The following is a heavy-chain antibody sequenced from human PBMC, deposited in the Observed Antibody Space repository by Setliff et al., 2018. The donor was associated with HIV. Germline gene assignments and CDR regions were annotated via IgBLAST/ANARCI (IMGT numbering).Heavy chain of an antibody. CDR3: ARDRSDILTGYYEGWFDP. Sequence: SETLSLTCTVSGDSVSSRSYYWSWIRQPPGKGLEWIGYIYYSGSTNYNPSLKSRVTISVDTSKNQFSLNLSSVTAADTAVYFCARDRSDILTGYYEGWFDPWGQGTLVTVSS. CDR1: GDSVSSRSYY. J-gene: IGHJ5*02. CDR2: IYYSGST. V-gene: IGHV4-61*01. D-gene: IGHD3-9*01.